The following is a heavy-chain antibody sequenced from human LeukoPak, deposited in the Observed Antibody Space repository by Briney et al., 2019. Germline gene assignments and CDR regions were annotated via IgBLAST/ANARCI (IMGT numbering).Heavy chain of an antibody. CDR2: ISYDGSNK. D-gene: IGHD4-17*01. J-gene: IGHJ6*03. V-gene: IGHV3-30*04. Sequence: GGSLRLSCAASGFTFSSYAMHWVRQAPGKGLEWVAVISYDGSNKYYADSVKGRFTISRDNSKNTLYLQMNSLRAEDTAVYYCAKYYGDDPDYYYYMDVWGKGTTVTISS. CDR3: AKYYGDDPDYYYYMDV. CDR1: GFTFSSYA.